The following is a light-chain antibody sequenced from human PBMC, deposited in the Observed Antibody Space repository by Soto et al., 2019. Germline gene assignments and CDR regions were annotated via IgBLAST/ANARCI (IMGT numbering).Light chain of an antibody. CDR2: LNSDGSH. V-gene: IGLV4-69*01. J-gene: IGLJ7*01. CDR1: SGHSSYA. Sequence: QSVVTQWPSASASLGASVKLTCTLSSGHSSYAIAWHQQQPEKGPRFLMRLNSDGSHNKGYGIPDRFSGSSSGAERYLTISSLQSEDEADYYCQTWGTDVSVFGGGTKVTVL. CDR3: QTWGTDVSV.